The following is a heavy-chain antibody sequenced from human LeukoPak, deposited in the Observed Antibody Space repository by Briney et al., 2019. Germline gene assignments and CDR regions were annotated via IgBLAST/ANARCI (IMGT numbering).Heavy chain of an antibody. CDR2: IYYSGST. CDR1: GGSISSSSYY. Sequence: TSETLSLTCTVSGGSISSSSYYWGWIRQPPGKGLEWIGSIYYSGSTYYNPSLKSRVTISVDTSKNQFSLKLSSVTAADTAVYYCARSSQQRGYYYYYGMDVWGQGTTVTVSS. V-gene: IGHV4-39*07. J-gene: IGHJ6*02. CDR3: ARSSQQRGYYYYYGMDV. D-gene: IGHD6-25*01.